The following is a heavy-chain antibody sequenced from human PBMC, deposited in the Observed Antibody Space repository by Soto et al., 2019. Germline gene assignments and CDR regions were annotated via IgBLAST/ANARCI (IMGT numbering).Heavy chain of an antibody. CDR1: GFTFDDYA. V-gene: IGHV3-9*01. J-gene: IGHJ4*02. Sequence: VQLVESGGGLVQPGRSLRLSCAASGFTFDDYAMHWVRQAPGKGLEWVSGISWNSGSIGYADSVKGRFTISRDNAKNSLYLQMNSLRAEDTALYYCAKDRYSSSVGILDYWGQGTLVTVSS. CDR2: ISWNSGSI. D-gene: IGHD6-6*01. CDR3: AKDRYSSSVGILDY.